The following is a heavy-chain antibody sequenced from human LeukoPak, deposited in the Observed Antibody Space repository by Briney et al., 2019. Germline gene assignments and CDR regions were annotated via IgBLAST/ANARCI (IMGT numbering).Heavy chain of an antibody. Sequence: GGSLRLSCASSGFTFSDHYMSWIRQAPGKGLEWVSYISSSSSYTNYADSVKGRFTISRDNAKNSLYLQMNSLRAEDTAVYYCARGIAAAGTDYWGQGTLVSVSS. D-gene: IGHD6-13*01. CDR2: ISSSSSYT. CDR1: GFTFSDHY. CDR3: ARGIAAAGTDY. V-gene: IGHV3-11*05. J-gene: IGHJ4*02.